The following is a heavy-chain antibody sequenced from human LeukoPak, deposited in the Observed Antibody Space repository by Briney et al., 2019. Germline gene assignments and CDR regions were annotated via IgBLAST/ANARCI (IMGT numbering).Heavy chain of an antibody. D-gene: IGHD3-3*01. CDR2: INPSCGST. J-gene: IGHJ6*02. CDR1: GYTFTNYY. V-gene: IGHV1-46*01. CDR3: ARAGGVTIFAVVTAPYYQYHGLDV. Sequence: ASVKVSCKASGYTFTNYYIHWVRQAPGQGIEWMGIINPSCGSTSYAQTFQGRVTMTRDSSTNTVYMELRSLGSEGTAVYYCARAGGVTIFAVVTAPYYQYHGLDVWGQGTTVTVSS.